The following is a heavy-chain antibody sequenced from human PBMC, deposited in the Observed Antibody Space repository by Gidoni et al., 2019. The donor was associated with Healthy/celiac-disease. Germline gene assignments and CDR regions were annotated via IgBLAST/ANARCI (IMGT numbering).Heavy chain of an antibody. CDR2: ISYDGSNK. Sequence: SSYAMHWVRQAPGKGLEWVAVISYDGSNKYYADSVKGRFTISRDNSKNTLYLQMNSLRAEDTAVYYCAIANYYDSSGYLDYWGQGTLVTVSS. V-gene: IGHV3-30-3*01. CDR3: AIANYYDSSGYLDY. J-gene: IGHJ4*02. CDR1: SSYA. D-gene: IGHD3-22*01.